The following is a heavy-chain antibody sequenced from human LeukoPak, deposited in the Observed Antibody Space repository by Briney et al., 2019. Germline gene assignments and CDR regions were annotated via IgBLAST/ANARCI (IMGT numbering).Heavy chain of an antibody. Sequence: GASVKVSCKASGYTFTSYGISWVRQAPGQGLEWMGWISAYNGNTNYAQKLQGRVTMTTDTSTSTAYMELRSLRSDDTAVYYCARARFLEWLCAWFDPWGQGTLVTVSS. J-gene: IGHJ5*02. CDR1: GYTFTSYG. D-gene: IGHD3-3*01. V-gene: IGHV1-18*01. CDR3: ARARFLEWLCAWFDP. CDR2: ISAYNGNT.